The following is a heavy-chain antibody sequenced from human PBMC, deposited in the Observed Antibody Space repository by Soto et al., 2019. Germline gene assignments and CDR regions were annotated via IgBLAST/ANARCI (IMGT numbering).Heavy chain of an antibody. Sequence: GGSLRLSCAASGFTFSSYSMNWVRQAPGKGLEWVSSISSSSNYIYYADSVKGRFTISRDNAKNSLYLQMNSLRAEDTAVYYCARARQRRSSWYYFDYWGQGTLVTVSS. D-gene: IGHD6-13*01. CDR3: ARARQRRSSWYYFDY. CDR1: GFTFSSYS. J-gene: IGHJ4*02. CDR2: ISSSSNYI. V-gene: IGHV3-21*01.